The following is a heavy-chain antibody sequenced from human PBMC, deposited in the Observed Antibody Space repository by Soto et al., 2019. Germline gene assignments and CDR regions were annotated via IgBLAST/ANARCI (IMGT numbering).Heavy chain of an antibody. CDR3: AGVTRGGVAYFDY. Sequence: SGPTLVNPTQTLTLTCTFSGFSLRTSGMRVSWIRQPPGKALEWLARIDWDDDKFYSTSLKTRLTITNDTSRNQVVLTMTNMAPVDTATYFCAGVTRGGVAYFDYWGQGAPVTVS. D-gene: IGHD3-16*01. V-gene: IGHV2-70*04. CDR1: GFSLRTSGMR. J-gene: IGHJ4*02. CDR2: IDWDDDK.